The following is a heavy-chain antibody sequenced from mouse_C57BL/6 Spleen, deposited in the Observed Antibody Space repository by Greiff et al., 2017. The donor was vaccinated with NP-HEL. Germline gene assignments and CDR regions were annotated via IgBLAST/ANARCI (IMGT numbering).Heavy chain of an antibody. CDR3: ARDRSHYYGSSYWYFDV. D-gene: IGHD1-1*01. CDR2: ISYDGSN. CDR1: GYSITSGYY. Sequence: VQLQQSGPGLVKPSQSLSLTCSVTGYSITSGYYWNWIRQFPGNKLEWMGYISYDGSNNYNPSLKNRISLTRDTSKNQFFLKLNSVTTEDTATYYCARDRSHYYGSSYWYFDVWGTGTTVTVSS. V-gene: IGHV3-6*01. J-gene: IGHJ1*03.